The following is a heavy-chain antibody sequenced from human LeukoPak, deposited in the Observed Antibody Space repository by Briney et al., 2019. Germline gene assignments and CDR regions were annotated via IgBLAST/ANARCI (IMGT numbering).Heavy chain of an antibody. V-gene: IGHV3-74*01. J-gene: IGHJ4*02. CDR1: GFTFSSYW. D-gene: IGHD1-26*01. CDR2: TNSDGSST. Sequence: GGSLRLSCAASGFTFSSYWMHWVRQAQGKGLVWFSRTNSDGSSTSYADSVKGRFTISRDNAKNTLYLQMNSLRAKDTAVYYCARSGGLIDYWGQGTLVTVSS. CDR3: ARSGGLIDY.